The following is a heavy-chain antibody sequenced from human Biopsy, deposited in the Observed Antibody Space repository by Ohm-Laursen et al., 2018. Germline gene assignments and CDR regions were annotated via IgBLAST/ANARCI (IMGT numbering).Heavy chain of an antibody. CDR1: GGSIISYY. CDR2: VYNGGIT. J-gene: IGHJ5*02. D-gene: IGHD3-3*01. Sequence: PGTLSLTCSVSGGSIISYYWTWIRQRPGKGLEWIGHVYNGGITNYNSYLKIRVTISKYASKNQYSLQVNSVTAAVTAVYYCARTPRDSFWSGSYKRGLWFDPWGQGTLVTVSS. V-gene: IGHV4-59*01. CDR3: ARTPRDSFWSGSYKRGLWFDP.